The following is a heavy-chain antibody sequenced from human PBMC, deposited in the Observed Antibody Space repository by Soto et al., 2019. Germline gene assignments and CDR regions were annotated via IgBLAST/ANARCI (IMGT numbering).Heavy chain of an antibody. CDR3: ARRSVAGPYSGLYFYYGMDV. D-gene: IGHD6-19*01. Sequence: EVQLLESGGGLVQPGGSLRLSCAASGFTFSNYWMSWVRQAPGKGLEWVANIKQVGSDKYYVDSVKGRFTISRDNAKSSLYLQMNSLRVEDTAVYCCARRSVAGPYSGLYFYYGMDVWGQGTTVTVSS. J-gene: IGHJ6*02. CDR2: IKQVGSDK. CDR1: GFTFSNYW. V-gene: IGHV3-7*03.